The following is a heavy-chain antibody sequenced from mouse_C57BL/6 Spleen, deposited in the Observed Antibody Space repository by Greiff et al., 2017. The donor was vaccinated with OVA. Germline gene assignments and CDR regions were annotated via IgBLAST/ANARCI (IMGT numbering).Heavy chain of an antibody. CDR1: GYTFTSYW. J-gene: IGHJ4*01. CDR3: ARERELYYAMDY. V-gene: IGHV1-64*01. Sequence: QVQLQQPGAELVKPGASVKLSCKASGYTFTSYWMHWVKQRPGQGLEWIGLIHPNSGSTNYNEKFKSKATLTVDKSSSTAYMQLSSLTSEDSAVYYCARERELYYAMDYWGQGTSVTVSS. CDR2: IHPNSGST.